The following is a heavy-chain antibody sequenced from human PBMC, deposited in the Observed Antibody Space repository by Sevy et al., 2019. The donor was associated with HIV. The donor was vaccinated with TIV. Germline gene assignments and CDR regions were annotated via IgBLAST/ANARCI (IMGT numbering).Heavy chain of an antibody. J-gene: IGHJ4*02. V-gene: IGHV4-59*11. CDR1: VGSISGHY. CDR3: ARDNAVTPRVLQY. D-gene: IGHD2-21*02. Sequence: SETLSLTCTVSVGSISGHYWGWIRQSPGKGLEWIAYVYDSGSSNYNPSLRSRVTISVDTSKSQFSLRLSSVTAADTAVYFCARDNAVTPRVLQYWGQGILVTVSS. CDR2: VYDSGSS.